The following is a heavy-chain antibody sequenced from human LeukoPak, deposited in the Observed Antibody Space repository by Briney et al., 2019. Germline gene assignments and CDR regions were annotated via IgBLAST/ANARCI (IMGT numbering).Heavy chain of an antibody. J-gene: IGHJ4*02. CDR1: GGTFSSYA. Sequence: GASVKVSCKASGGTFSSYAISWVRQAPGQGLEWMGGIIPIFGTANYAQKFQGRVTITADKSTSTAYMELSSLRSEDTAVYYCASTYCSGGSCYEEPGAYDYWGQGTLVTVSS. CDR2: IIPIFGTA. D-gene: IGHD2-15*01. V-gene: IGHV1-69*06. CDR3: ASTYCSGGSCYEEPGAYDY.